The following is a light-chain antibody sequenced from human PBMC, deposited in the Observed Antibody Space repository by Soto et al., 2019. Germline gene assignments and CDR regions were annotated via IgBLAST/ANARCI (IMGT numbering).Light chain of an antibody. CDR2: RNN. V-gene: IGLV1-47*01. CDR3: AAWDDSLSGRV. Sequence: QSVLTQPPSASGTPGQRVTISCSGSSSNIGSNYVYWYQQLPGTAPKRLIYRNNQRPSGVPDRFSGSKSGTSASLAISGLRSEDEADYYCAAWDDSLSGRVFGGGTKLPVL. CDR1: SSNIGSNY. J-gene: IGLJ3*02.